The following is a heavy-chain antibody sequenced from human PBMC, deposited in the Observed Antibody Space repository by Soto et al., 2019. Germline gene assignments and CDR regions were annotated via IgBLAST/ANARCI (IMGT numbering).Heavy chain of an antibody. D-gene: IGHD3-10*02. Sequence: PGKGMEVVSAISGGGGSTYYADSVKGRFTISRDNSKNTLYVQMNSLRAEDTAVYYCTFFFQAEDGIRDVRSVSAFLLNRSSDL. CDR2: ISGGGGST. CDR3: TFFFQAEDGIRDVRSVSAFLLNRSSDL. J-gene: IGHJ2*01. V-gene: IGHV3-23*01.